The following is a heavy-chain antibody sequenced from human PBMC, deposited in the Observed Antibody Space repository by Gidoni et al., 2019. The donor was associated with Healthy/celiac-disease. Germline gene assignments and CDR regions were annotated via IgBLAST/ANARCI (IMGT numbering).Heavy chain of an antibody. D-gene: IGHD3-3*01. J-gene: IGHJ5*02. CDR1: GGSLSSYY. CDR3: ARVTYYDFWSGYYKVGWFDP. CDR2: IYYSGST. Sequence: QVQLQESGPGLVKPSETLSLTCTVSGGSLSSYYWSWIRQPPGKGLEWIGYIYYSGSTKYNPSLKSRVTISVDTSKNQFSLKLSSVTAADTAVYYCARVTYYDFWSGYYKVGWFDPWGQGTLVTVSS. V-gene: IGHV4-59*01.